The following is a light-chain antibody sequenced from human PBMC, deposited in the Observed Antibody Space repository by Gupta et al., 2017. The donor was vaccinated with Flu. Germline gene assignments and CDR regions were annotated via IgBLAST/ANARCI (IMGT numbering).Light chain of an antibody. Sequence: RINVGSDSFVAWYQQHPGQVPKLIIYDVNKRPSWVSGHFSGSKSGDTAFLTISGLQSEDESDYYGCAYDGSDTFDVVGGGTKVTV. CDR1: RINVGSDSF. J-gene: IGLJ1*01. V-gene: IGLV2-23*02. CDR2: DVN. CDR3: CAYDGSDTFDV.